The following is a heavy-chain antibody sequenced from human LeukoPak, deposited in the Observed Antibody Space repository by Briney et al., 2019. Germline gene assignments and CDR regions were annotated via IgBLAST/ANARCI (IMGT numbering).Heavy chain of an antibody. J-gene: IGHJ5*02. CDR1: GGTFSSYA. CDR2: IIPIFGTA. V-gene: IGHV1-69*05. Sequence: GASVKVSCKASGGTFSSYAISWVRQAPGQGLEWMGGIIPIFGTANYAQKFQGRVTITTDESTSTAYMELSSLRSEDTAVYYCAREVVPAAIKRVAWFDPWGQGTLVTVSS. D-gene: IGHD2-2*02. CDR3: AREVVPAAIKRVAWFDP.